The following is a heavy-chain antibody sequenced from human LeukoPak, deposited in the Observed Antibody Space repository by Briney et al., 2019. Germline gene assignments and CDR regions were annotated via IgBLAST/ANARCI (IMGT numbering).Heavy chain of an antibody. J-gene: IGHJ4*02. Sequence: SETLSLTCTASGGSITGYYWSWLRQSPGKGLEWIADIYYTGSTEYNPSLKSRVTISVGTTKHLFSLRLTSVTAGDTAVYYCARHSQHSGDKGSARNFDYWGQGTLVTVSS. CDR2: IYYTGST. D-gene: IGHD1-1*01. CDR3: ARHSQHSGDKGSARNFDY. CDR1: GGSITGYY. V-gene: IGHV4-59*08.